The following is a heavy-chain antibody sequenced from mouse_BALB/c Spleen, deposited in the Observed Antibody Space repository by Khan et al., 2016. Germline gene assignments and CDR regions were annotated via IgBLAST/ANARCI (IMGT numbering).Heavy chain of an antibody. J-gene: IGHJ3*01. D-gene: IGHD1-1*01. CDR1: GFDFSRYW. V-gene: IGHV4-1*02. CDR2: INPDSYTI. Sequence: EVKLLASGGGLVHPGGSLKLSCAASGFDFSRYWMSWVRQAPGKGLEWIGEINPDSYTINYTPSLKDKFIISRDNAKNTLYLQMRKVRSEDTALYYCARAGYYGYLAYWGQGTLVTVSA. CDR3: ARAGYYGYLAY.